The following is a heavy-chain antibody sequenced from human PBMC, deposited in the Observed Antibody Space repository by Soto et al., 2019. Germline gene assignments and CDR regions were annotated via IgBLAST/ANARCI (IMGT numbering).Heavy chain of an antibody. D-gene: IGHD3-22*01. CDR3: ARDPYYYSSGYYSWLGP. CDR2: IYYSGST. V-gene: IGHV4-59*01. CDR1: GGSISSYY. Sequence: SETLSLTCTVSGGSISSYYWSWIRQPPGKGLEWIGYIYYSGSTNYNPSRKSRVTISVDTSKNQFSLKSSSVPVADTAVYYCARDPYYYSSGYYSWLGPWGQGTLVKVSS. J-gene: IGHJ5*02.